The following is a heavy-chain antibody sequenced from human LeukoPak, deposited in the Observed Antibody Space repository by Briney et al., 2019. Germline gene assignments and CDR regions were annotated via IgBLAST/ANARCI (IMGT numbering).Heavy chain of an antibody. Sequence: SETLSLTCTFSGGSISSQFWSWIRPHPGKGLEWMGNIYIIGTTNYNPSLESRVTISVDTSKNQLSLQLTFVTAADTAVYYCTKATQWLAFDYWGRGTLVTVSS. CDR3: TKATQWLAFDY. J-gene: IGHJ4*02. D-gene: IGHD6-19*01. CDR2: IYIIGTT. CDR1: GGSISSQF. V-gene: IGHV4-59*11.